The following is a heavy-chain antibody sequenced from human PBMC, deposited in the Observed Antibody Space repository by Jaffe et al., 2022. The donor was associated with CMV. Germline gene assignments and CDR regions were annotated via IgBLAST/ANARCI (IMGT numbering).Heavy chain of an antibody. D-gene: IGHD6-6*01. CDR1: GFTFDDYA. V-gene: IGHV3-9*01. J-gene: IGHJ5*02. CDR2: ISWNSGSI. CDR3: ARYYSSSILRYNWFDP. Sequence: EVQLVESGGGLVQPGRSLRLSCAASGFTFDDYAMHWVRQAPGKGLEWVSGISWNSGSIGYADSVKGRFTISRDNAKNSLYLQMNSLRAEDTALYYCARYYSSSILRYNWFDPWGQGTLVTVSS.